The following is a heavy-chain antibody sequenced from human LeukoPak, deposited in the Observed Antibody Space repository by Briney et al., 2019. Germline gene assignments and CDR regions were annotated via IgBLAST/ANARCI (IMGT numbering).Heavy chain of an antibody. Sequence: GGSLRLSCAASGFTVSSNYMSWVRQAPGKGLEWVSAISGSGVNTYYADSVKGRFTISRDNSKNTLYLQMNSLRAEDTAVYYCASIVVTTIKGGFDYWGQGTLVTVSS. CDR2: ISGSGVNT. V-gene: IGHV3-23*01. D-gene: IGHD5-12*01. CDR1: GFTVSSNY. CDR3: ASIVVTTIKGGFDY. J-gene: IGHJ4*02.